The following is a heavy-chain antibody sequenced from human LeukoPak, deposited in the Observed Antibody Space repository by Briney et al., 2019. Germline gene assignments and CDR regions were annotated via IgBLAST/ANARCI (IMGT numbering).Heavy chain of an antibody. CDR1: GGSISSSSYY. CDR3: ARDACSSTSCYFFGSYRYYYYYMDV. J-gene: IGHJ6*03. Sequence: SETLSLTCTVSGGSISSSSYYWGWIRQPPGKGLEWIGSIYYSGSTYYNPSLKSRVTISVDTSKNQFSLKLSSVTAADTAVYYCARDACSSTSCYFFGSYRYYYYYMDVWGKGTTVTVSS. D-gene: IGHD2-2*01. CDR2: IYYSGST. V-gene: IGHV4-39*02.